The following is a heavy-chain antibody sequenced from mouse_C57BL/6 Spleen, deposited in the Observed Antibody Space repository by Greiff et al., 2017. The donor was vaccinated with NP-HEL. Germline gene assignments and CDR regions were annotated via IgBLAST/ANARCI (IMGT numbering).Heavy chain of an antibody. CDR3: ARRHYGSSPFAY. J-gene: IGHJ3*01. CDR1: GYTFTDYY. CDR2: IYPGSGNT. Sequence: VQLQQSGAELVRPGASVKLSCKASGYTFTDYYINWVKQRPGQGLEWIARIYPGSGNTYYNEKFKGKATLTAEKSSSTAYMQLSSLTSEDSAVYFCARRHYGSSPFAYWGQGTLVTVSA. D-gene: IGHD1-1*01. V-gene: IGHV1-76*01.